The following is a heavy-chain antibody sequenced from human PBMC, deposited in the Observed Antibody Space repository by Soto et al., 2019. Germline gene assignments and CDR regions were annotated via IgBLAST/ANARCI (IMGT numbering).Heavy chain of an antibody. J-gene: IGHJ4*02. CDR3: AKDPTAMVTREDY. Sequence: EVQLLESGGGLVQPGGSLRLSCAASGFTFSRYAMSWVRQAPGKGLEWVSAISGSGGSTYYADSVKGRFTISRDNSKNTLYLQMNSLRAEDTAVYYCAKDPTAMVTREDYWGQGTLVTVSS. V-gene: IGHV3-23*01. CDR2: ISGSGGST. D-gene: IGHD5-18*01. CDR1: GFTFSRYA.